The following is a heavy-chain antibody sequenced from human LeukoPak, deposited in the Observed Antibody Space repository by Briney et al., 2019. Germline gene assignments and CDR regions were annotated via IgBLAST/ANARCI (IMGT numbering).Heavy chain of an antibody. V-gene: IGHV1-69*01. CDR2: IIPIFGTA. CDR3: ARSYYYGSGVNWFDP. D-gene: IGHD3-10*01. CDR1: GGTFSSYA. Sequence: GASVKVSCKASGGTFSSYAISWVRQAPGQGLEWMGGIIPIFGTANYAQKFQGRVTITADESTSTAYMELSSLRSEDTAVYYCARSYYYGSGVNWFDPWGQGTLVTVSS. J-gene: IGHJ5*02.